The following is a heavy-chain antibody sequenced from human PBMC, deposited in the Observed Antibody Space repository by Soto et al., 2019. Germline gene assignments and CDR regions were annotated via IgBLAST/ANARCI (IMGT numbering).Heavy chain of an antibody. Sequence: QVQLVQSGAEVKKPGSSVKVSCKASGGTFSSYTISWVRQAPGQGLEWMGRIIPILGIANYAQKFQGRVTITADKSTSTAYMELSSLRSEDTAVYYCARTAAAETALGNWFDPWGQGTLVTVSS. CDR2: IIPILGIA. J-gene: IGHJ5*02. CDR1: GGTFSSYT. D-gene: IGHD6-13*01. CDR3: ARTAAAETALGNWFDP. V-gene: IGHV1-69*02.